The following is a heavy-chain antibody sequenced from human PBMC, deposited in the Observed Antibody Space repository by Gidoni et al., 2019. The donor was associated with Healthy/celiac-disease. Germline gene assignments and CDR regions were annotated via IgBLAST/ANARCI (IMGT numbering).Heavy chain of an antibody. J-gene: IGHJ5*02. CDR1: GGHIRNYY. D-gene: IGHD6-13*01. CDR2: IYHSGSS. Sequence: QVQLPESGPGLVKPSETLSRNCTVTGGHIRNYYWSWIRQPPGKGLEWIGYIYHSGSSNYNPSLKSRVTISVDTSKSQISLKMSSVSAADTALYYCARARYSSSWYTPDWFDPWGQGTLVTVSS. CDR3: ARARYSSSWYTPDWFDP. V-gene: IGHV4-59*01.